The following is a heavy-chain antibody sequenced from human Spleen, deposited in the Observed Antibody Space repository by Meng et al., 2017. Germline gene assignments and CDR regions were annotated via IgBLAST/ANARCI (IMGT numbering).Heavy chain of an antibody. V-gene: IGHV1-2*06. CDR1: GYYFPDYW. CDR3: ARDEDISAAGKLFGDY. Sequence: GQLVQSGAEVKTPGASVKVSCKPCGYYFPDYWLHWVRRAPGQGLEWMGRIDPKSGDTHYAQRFQGRVTMTGDTSISTAYMELSGLRSDDTAMYYCARDEDISAAGKLFGDYWGQGTLVTVSS. J-gene: IGHJ4*02. CDR2: IDPKSGDT. D-gene: IGHD6-13*01.